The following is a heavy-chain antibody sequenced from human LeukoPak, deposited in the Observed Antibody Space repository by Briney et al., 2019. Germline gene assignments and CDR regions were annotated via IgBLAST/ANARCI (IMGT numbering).Heavy chain of an antibody. CDR3: ARDLEAANTYYFDY. CDR2: ISSAGTT. V-gene: IGHV3-66*01. Sequence: GGSLRLSCAVSGFTVSSNYMTWVRQAPGKGLEWVSVISSAGTTYYADSVKGRFTISRDNSKNTVYLQVNSLRDEDTAVYYCARDLEAANTYYFDYWGQGTMVTVSS. D-gene: IGHD6-13*01. CDR1: GFTVSSNY. J-gene: IGHJ4*02.